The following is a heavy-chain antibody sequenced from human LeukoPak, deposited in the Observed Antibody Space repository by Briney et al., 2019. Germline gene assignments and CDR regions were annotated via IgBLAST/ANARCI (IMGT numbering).Heavy chain of an antibody. CDR3: ARDGYSSGWYSFFDY. V-gene: IGHV4-4*07. D-gene: IGHD6-19*01. CDR1: GGSISSYY. J-gene: IGHJ4*02. CDR2: IYTSGST. Sequence: SETLSLTCTVSGGSISSYYWSWIRQPAGKGLEWIGRIYTSGSTNYNPSLKSRVTMSVDTSKNQFSLKLSSVTAADTAVHYCARDGYSSGWYSFFDYWGQGTLVTVSS.